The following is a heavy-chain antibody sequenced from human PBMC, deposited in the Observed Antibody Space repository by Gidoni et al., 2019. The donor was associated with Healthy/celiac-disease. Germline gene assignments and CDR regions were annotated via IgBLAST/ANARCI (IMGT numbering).Heavy chain of an antibody. V-gene: IGHV1-2*04. J-gene: IGHJ6*02. CDR2: INPNSGGT. Sequence: QVQLVQSGAEVKKPGASVKVSCKASGYTFTGYYMHWVRQAPGQGLEWMGWINPNSGGTNYAQKFQGWVTMTRDTSISTAYMELSRLRSDDTAVYYCARGSTVILHYYGMDVWGQGTTVTVSS. D-gene: IGHD4-4*01. CDR1: GYTFTGYY. CDR3: ARGSTVILHYYGMDV.